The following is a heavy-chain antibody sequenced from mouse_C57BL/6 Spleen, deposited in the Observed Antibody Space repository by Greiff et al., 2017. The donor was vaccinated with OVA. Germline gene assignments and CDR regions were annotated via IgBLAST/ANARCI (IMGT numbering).Heavy chain of an antibody. J-gene: IGHJ3*01. Sequence: QVQLKESGAELVMPGASVKLSCKASGYTLTSYWMHWVKQRPGQGLEWIGEIDPSDSYTNYNQKFKGKSTLTVDKSSSTAYMQLSSLTSEDSAVYYCARQSGGFAYWGQGTLVTVSA. CDR3: ARQSGGFAY. CDR1: GYTLTSYW. CDR2: IDPSDSYT. V-gene: IGHV1-69*01.